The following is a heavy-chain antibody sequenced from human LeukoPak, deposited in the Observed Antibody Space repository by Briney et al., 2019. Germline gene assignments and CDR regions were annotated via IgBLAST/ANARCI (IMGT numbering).Heavy chain of an antibody. J-gene: IGHJ6*02. D-gene: IGHD6-13*01. CDR1: GFTFSSYS. CDR3: ARDDGQQLGYYYGMDV. V-gene: IGHV3-21*01. Sequence: GGSLRLSCAASGFTFSSYSMNWVRQAPGKGLEWVSSISSSSSYIYYADSVKGRFTISRDNAKNSLYLQMNSLRAEDTAVYYCARDDGQQLGYYYGMDVWGQGTTVTVSS. CDR2: ISSSSSYI.